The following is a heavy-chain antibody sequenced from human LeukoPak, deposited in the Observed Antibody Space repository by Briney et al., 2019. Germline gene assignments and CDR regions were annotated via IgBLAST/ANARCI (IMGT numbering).Heavy chain of an antibody. CDR1: GITFSSYA. CDR3: AKSGLYCTSTSCQPGYFQH. D-gene: IGHD2-2*01. Sequence: GGSLRLSCAASGITFSSYAMSWVRQAPGKGLEWVSAISGSGGSTYYADSVKGRFTISRDNSKNTLYLQMNSLRAEDTAVYYCAKSGLYCTSTSCQPGYFQHWGQGTLVTVSS. CDR2: ISGSGGST. J-gene: IGHJ1*01. V-gene: IGHV3-23*01.